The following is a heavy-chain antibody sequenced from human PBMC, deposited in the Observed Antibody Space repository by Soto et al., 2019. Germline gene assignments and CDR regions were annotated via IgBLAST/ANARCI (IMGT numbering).Heavy chain of an antibody. V-gene: IGHV1-2*02. D-gene: IGHD3-10*01. CDR1: GYTFTANY. CDR2: MSTSSGGT. Sequence: ASVKVSCKPSGYTFTANYIRWVQQAPGQGLEWMGWMSTSSGGTRFAEKFQGRVTLTRDTSISTAYMELTTLTLDDTAVYYCARGFGSSWFDYWGQGTLVTVS. J-gene: IGHJ4*02. CDR3: ARGFGSSWFDY.